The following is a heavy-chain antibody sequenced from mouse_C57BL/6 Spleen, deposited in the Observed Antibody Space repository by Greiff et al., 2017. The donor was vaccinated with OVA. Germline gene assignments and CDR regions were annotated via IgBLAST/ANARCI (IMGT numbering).Heavy chain of an antibody. D-gene: IGHD1-1*01. Sequence: QVQLQQSGAELVRPGTSVKMSCKASGYTFTNYWIGWAKQRPGHGLEWIGDIYPGGGYTNYNEKFKGKATLTAEKSSSKAYMQFSSLTSEDSAIYYCARSNYYGSSSYWYFDVWGTGTTVTVSS. V-gene: IGHV1-63*01. CDR3: ARSNYYGSSSYWYFDV. J-gene: IGHJ1*03. CDR1: GYTFTNYW. CDR2: IYPGGGYT.